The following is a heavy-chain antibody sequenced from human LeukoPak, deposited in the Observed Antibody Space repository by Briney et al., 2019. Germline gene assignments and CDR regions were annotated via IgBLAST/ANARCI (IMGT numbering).Heavy chain of an antibody. J-gene: IGHJ4*02. CDR1: GFTFSSYS. D-gene: IGHD5/OR15-5a*01. Sequence: GGSLRLSCAASGFTFSSYSMNWVRQAPGKGLEWVSYISSSSSSTIYYADSVRGRFTISTDNSKNTLYLQMNSLRAEDTAVYYCARDRGVSLKGVYWGQGTLVTVSS. CDR3: ARDRGVSLKGVY. CDR2: ISSSSSSTI. V-gene: IGHV3-48*01.